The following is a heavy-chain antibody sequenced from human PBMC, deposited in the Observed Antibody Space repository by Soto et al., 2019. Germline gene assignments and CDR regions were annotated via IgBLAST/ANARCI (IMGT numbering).Heavy chain of an antibody. Sequence: GGSLRLSCSASGVTFSSYSMNWVRQAPGKGLEWVSSISGSGDYIYYADSVKGRFTISRDNAKNSLYLQMNSLRAEDTAVYYCARVVYYDNSGYNYWGQGTLVTVSS. V-gene: IGHV3-21*01. CDR2: ISGSGDYI. D-gene: IGHD3-22*01. J-gene: IGHJ4*02. CDR3: ARVVYYDNSGYNY. CDR1: GVTFSSYS.